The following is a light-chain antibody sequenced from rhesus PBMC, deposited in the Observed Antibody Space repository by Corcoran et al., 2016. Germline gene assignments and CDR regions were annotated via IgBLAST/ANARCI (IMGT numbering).Light chain of an antibody. Sequence: DIQMTQSPSSLSASVGDTVTITCRASQSISSWLAWYQQKPGKAPKLLIYKASTLQSGVPSRFSGSGFGTDFTLPISSLQSEDFATYYCQQYSSSPWTFGQGTKVEIK. J-gene: IGKJ1*01. CDR1: QSISSW. CDR2: KAS. V-gene: IGKV1-22*01. CDR3: QQYSSSPWT.